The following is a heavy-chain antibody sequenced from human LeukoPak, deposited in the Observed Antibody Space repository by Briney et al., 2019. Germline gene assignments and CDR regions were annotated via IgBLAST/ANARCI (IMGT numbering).Heavy chain of an antibody. V-gene: IGHV3-11*01. D-gene: IGHD5-12*01. J-gene: IGHJ3*02. CDR2: ISSSGSTI. Sequence: GGSLRLSCAASGFTFSDYYMSWIRQAPGKGLEWVSYISSSGSTIYYADSVKGRFTISRDNAKNSLYLQMNSLRAEDTAVYHCARYSGYGVNHAFDIWGQGTMVTVSS. CDR3: ARYSGYGVNHAFDI. CDR1: GFTFSDYY.